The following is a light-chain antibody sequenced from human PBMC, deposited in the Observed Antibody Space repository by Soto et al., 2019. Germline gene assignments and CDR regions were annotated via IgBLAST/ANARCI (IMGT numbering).Light chain of an antibody. V-gene: IGLV2-14*01. CDR2: DVN. J-gene: IGLJ7*01. Sequence: QSALTQPASVSGSPGQSITISCTGTSSDVGGYNYVSWYQQHPRKAPKLMIYDVNNRPSGVSNRFSGSKSGNTASLTNSGLQAEDEADYYCSSYTSSSTLVFGGGTQLPVL. CDR1: SSDVGGYNY. CDR3: SSYTSSSTLV.